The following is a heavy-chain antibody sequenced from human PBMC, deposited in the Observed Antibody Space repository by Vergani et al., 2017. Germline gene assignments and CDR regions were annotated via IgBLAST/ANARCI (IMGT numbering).Heavy chain of an antibody. CDR1: GFPFSDYG. Sequence: QVQLVESGGGEVQPGRSLRLSCSAAGFPFSDYGVHWVRQAPGKGLEWVAVTWYDGNNKQYADSEKGRFTISRDNSKSTMYLQMNSLRDEDTGVYYCARDLRLLYNRFDPWGQGTLVTVSS. CDR2: TWYDGNNK. D-gene: IGHD1-14*01. V-gene: IGHV3-33*08. J-gene: IGHJ5*02. CDR3: ARDLRLLYNRFDP.